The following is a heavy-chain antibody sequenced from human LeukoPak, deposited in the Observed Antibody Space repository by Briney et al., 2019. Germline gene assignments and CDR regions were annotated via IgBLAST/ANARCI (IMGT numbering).Heavy chain of an antibody. CDR3: ARSNYTAWPLGAFDI. D-gene: IGHD5-18*01. V-gene: IGHV4-34*01. J-gene: IGHJ3*02. CDR1: GGSFSGYY. Sequence: PSETLSLTCAVYGGSFSGYYWSWIRQPPGKGLEWIGEIYHSGSTNYNPSLKSRVTISVDKSKNQFSLKLSSVTAADTAVYYCARSNYTAWPLGAFDIWGQGTMVTVSS. CDR2: IYHSGST.